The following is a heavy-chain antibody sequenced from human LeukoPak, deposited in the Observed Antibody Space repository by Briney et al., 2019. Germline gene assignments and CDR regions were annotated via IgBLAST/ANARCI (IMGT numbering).Heavy chain of an antibody. Sequence: GGSLRLSCAASGFTFSSYSMSWVRQAPGKGLEWVSSISSSSSYIYYADSVKGRFTISRDSAKNSLYLQMNSLRAEDTAVYYCARAGGITMVRGEYYFDYWGQGTLVTVSS. D-gene: IGHD3-10*01. CDR1: GFTFSSYS. CDR2: ISSSSSYI. V-gene: IGHV3-21*01. CDR3: ARAGGITMVRGEYYFDY. J-gene: IGHJ4*02.